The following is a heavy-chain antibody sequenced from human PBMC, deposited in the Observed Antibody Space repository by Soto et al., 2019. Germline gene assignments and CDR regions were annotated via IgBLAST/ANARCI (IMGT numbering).Heavy chain of an antibody. J-gene: IGHJ4*02. CDR2: IYYSGST. CDR3: ARHGFGGLTEDGLDY. D-gene: IGHD3-9*01. CDR1: GGSISSYY. V-gene: IGHV4-59*08. Sequence: SETLSLTCTVSGGSISSYYWSWIRQPPGKGLEWIGYIYYSGSTNYNPSLKSRVTISVDTSKNQFSLKLSSVTAADTAVYYCARHGFGGLTEDGLDYWGQGTLVTVSS.